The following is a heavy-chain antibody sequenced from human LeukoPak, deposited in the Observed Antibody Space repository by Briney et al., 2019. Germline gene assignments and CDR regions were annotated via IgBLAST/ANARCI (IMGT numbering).Heavy chain of an antibody. CDR3: ARRDIVVVPAANGGYY. Sequence: SSGTLSLTCAVSGGSISSSNWWSWVRQPPGKGLEWIGEIYHSGSTNYNPSLKSRVTISVDKSKNQFSLKLSSVTAADTAVYYCARRDIVVVPAANGGYYWGQGTLVTVSS. J-gene: IGHJ4*02. CDR2: IYHSGST. CDR1: GGSISSSNW. V-gene: IGHV4-4*02. D-gene: IGHD2-2*01.